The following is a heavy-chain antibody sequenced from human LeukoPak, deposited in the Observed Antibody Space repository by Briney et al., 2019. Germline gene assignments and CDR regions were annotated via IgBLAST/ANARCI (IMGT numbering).Heavy chain of an antibody. J-gene: IGHJ6*02. V-gene: IGHV4-34*01. D-gene: IGHD3-9*01. CDR1: GGSFSGYY. Sequence: SETLSLTCAVYGGSFSGYYWSWVRQPPGKGLEWIGEINHSGSTNYNPSLKSRVTISVDTSKNQFSLKLSSVTAADTAEYYCVKGMEDYDILTGVLDVWGQGTTVTVSS. CDR2: INHSGST. CDR3: VKGMEDYDILTGVLDV.